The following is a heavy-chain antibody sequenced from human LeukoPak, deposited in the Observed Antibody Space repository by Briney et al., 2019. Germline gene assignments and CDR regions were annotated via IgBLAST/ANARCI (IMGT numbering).Heavy chain of an antibody. V-gene: IGHV1-8*03. Sequence: ASVKVCFKASGYTFTTYDLNWVRQAAGQGLEWMGWMNPNTGNTHYAQKFQGRVTFTRNTSISTAYIVLSSLTSDDTAVYSWARSQRQWELNWFGPWGQGHLDTVSS. CDR2: MNPNTGNT. CDR3: ARSQRQWELNWFGP. J-gene: IGHJ5*02. CDR1: GYTFTTYD. D-gene: IGHD1-26*01.